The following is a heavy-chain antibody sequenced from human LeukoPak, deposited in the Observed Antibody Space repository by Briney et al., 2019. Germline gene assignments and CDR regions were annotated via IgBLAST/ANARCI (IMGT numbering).Heavy chain of an antibody. CDR1: GFTFDDYA. CDR2: ISWNSGSI. Sequence: GGSLRLSCAASGFTFDDYAMHWVRQAPGKGLEWVSGISWNSGSIGYADSVKGRFTISRDNAKKSLYLQMNSLRAEDTALYYCAKALYYYDSSAPGDYWGQGTLVTVSS. CDR3: AKALYYYDSSAPGDY. D-gene: IGHD3-22*01. J-gene: IGHJ4*02. V-gene: IGHV3-9*01.